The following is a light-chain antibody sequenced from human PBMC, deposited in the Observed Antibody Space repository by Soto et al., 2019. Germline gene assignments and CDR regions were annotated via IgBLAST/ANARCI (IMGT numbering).Light chain of an antibody. V-gene: IGKV3-20*01. J-gene: IGKJ1*01. CDR3: QQYDSSPPT. CDR2: GAS. Sequence: IVLTQSPGTLSLSPGERATLSCRASQSISSTFLAWYQQKPGQAPRLLVSGASRRATGIPDRFSGSGSGTDFTLIINTLEPEDFAVYYCQQYDSSPPTFGQGSKVEI. CDR1: QSISSTF.